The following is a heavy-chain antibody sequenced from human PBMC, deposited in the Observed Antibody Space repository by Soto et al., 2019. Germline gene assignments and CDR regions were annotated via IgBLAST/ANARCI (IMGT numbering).Heavy chain of an antibody. V-gene: IGHV1-3*01. J-gene: IGHJ6*02. D-gene: IGHD3-3*01. Sequence: ASVKVSCKASGCTFSTYSMHWVRQAPGHSLEWMGWINGATGQTRSSQRFQDRVTITRDTSASTAYMELSGLRSGDTAVYYCATGELGYDFWSGYPAHYYYYGMDVWGQGTTVTVSS. CDR2: INGATGQT. CDR3: ATGELGYDFWSGYPAHYYYYGMDV. CDR1: GCTFSTYS.